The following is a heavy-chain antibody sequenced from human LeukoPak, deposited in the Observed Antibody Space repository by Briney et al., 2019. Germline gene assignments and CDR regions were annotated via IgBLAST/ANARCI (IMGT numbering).Heavy chain of an antibody. CDR3: ARVDGDGYNIPDY. CDR2: INHSGNT. CDR1: GESFSSYY. V-gene: IGHV4-34*01. J-gene: IGHJ4*02. D-gene: IGHD5-24*01. Sequence: SETLSLTCAVSGESFSSYYWSWIRQPPGKGLEWIGEINHSGNTNYNPSLKSRVTISVDTSKNQFSPKLSSVTAADTAVYYCARVDGDGYNIPDYWGQGTLVTVSS.